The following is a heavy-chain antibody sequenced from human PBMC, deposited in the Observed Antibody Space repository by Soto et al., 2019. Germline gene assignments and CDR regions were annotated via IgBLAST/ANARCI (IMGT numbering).Heavy chain of an antibody. CDR1: GFTFSSYS. D-gene: IGHD2-2*01. J-gene: IGHJ6*03. Sequence: VQLVESGGGLVQPGGSLRLSCAASGFTFSSYSMNWVRQAPGKGLEWVSYISSSSSTIYYADSVKGRFTISRDNAKNSLYLQMNSLRAEDTAVYYCARDHCSSTSCLGGDYYYYMDVWGKGTTVTVSS. CDR2: ISSSSSTI. CDR3: ARDHCSSTSCLGGDYYYYMDV. V-gene: IGHV3-48*01.